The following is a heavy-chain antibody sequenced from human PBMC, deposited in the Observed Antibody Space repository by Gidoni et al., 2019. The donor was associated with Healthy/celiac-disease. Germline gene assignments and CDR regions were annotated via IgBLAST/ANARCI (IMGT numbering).Heavy chain of an antibody. CDR2: IYYRGST. Sequence: QLQLQESGPGLVKPSETLSLTCPFSGGSISSSSYYWGWILQPPGKGLEWIGSIYYRGSTYYNPSLKSRVTISVDTSKNQFSLKLSSVTAADTAVYYCARPQGGGLDRPYDAFDIWGQGTMVTVSS. V-gene: IGHV4-39*01. CDR3: ARPQGGGLDRPYDAFDI. D-gene: IGHD1-26*01. J-gene: IGHJ3*02. CDR1: GGSISSSSYY.